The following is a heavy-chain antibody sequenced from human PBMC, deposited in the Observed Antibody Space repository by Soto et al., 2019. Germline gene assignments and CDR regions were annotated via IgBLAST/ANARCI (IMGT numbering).Heavy chain of an antibody. J-gene: IGHJ6*02. Sequence: EVQLVESGGGLVQPGRSLRLSCAASGFRFEDYAMHWVRQAPGKGLEWVSGIAWNSDIIGYVDSVKGRFTISRDNGKNSLYLEMTSLRPEDTALYYCAKDHYGSAIYGMGAWGQGTTVTVSS. D-gene: IGHD3-10*01. CDR3: AKDHYGSAIYGMGA. CDR2: IAWNSDII. CDR1: GFRFEDYA. V-gene: IGHV3-9*01.